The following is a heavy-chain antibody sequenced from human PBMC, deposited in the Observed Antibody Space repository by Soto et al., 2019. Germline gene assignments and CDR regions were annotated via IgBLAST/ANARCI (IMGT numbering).Heavy chain of an antibody. Sequence: GGSLRLSCAGSGVTFRGYAVHFVRQTPGKGLEWVTVISDDGSKTCYADSVTGRFSVSRDDSTNMVFLQMSSLRSEDTAVYDCARAYQLTYYFDDWGTGTTVTAAS. D-gene: IGHD3-9*01. V-gene: IGHV3-30*14. J-gene: IGHJ4*02. CDR2: ISDDGSKT. CDR3: ARAYQLTYYFDD. CDR1: GVTFRGYA.